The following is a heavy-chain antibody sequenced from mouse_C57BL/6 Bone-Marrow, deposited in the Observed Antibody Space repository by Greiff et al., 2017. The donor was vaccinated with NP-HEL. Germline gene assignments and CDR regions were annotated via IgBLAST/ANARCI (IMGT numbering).Heavy chain of an antibody. CDR2: INPSSGYT. D-gene: IGHD1-1*01. Sequence: VMLVESGAELARPGASVKMSCKASGYTFTSYTMHWVKQRPGQGLEWIGYINPSSGYTKYNQKFKDKATLTADKSSSTAYMQLSSLTSEDSAVYYCARGIYYYGSKEAWFAYWGQGTLVTVSA. V-gene: IGHV1-4*01. J-gene: IGHJ3*01. CDR1: GYTFTSYT. CDR3: ARGIYYYGSKEAWFAY.